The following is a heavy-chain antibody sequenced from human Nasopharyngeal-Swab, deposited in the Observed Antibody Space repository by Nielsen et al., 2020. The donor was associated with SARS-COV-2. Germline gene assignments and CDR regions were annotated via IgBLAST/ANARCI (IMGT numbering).Heavy chain of an antibody. CDR2: ISYDGSNK. Sequence: GGSLRLSCAASGFTFSSYAMHWVRQAPGKGLEWVAVISYDGSNKYYADSVKGRFTISRDNSKNTLYLQMNSLRAEDTAVYYCARDLSGYFDYWGQGTLVTSPQ. D-gene: IGHD3-9*01. V-gene: IGHV3-30-3*01. CDR3: ARDLSGYFDY. J-gene: IGHJ4*02. CDR1: GFTFSSYA.